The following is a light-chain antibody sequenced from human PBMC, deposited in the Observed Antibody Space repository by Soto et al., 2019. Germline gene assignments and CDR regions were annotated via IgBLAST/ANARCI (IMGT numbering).Light chain of an antibody. CDR2: LNSDGSH. CDR3: QTWGTGIVV. V-gene: IGLV4-69*01. J-gene: IGLJ2*01. Sequence: QPVLIQSPSASASLGASVKLTCTLSSGHSSYAIAWHQQQPEKGPRYLMKLNSDGSHRKGDGIPDRFSGSSSGAERYLTISSLQSEDEADYYCQTWGTGIVVFGGGTKLTVL. CDR1: SGHSSYA.